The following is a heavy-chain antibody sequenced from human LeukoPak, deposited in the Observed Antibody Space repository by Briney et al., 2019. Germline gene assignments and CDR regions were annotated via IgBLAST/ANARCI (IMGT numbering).Heavy chain of an antibody. CDR3: ARDLTGNVFDY. J-gene: IGHJ4*02. Sequence: GGSLRLSCEASGFXLSDFWIHWVRQAPGKGQAWVSCMNTDGSRIDYADSVKGRFTISRDNAKNTVYLQMNSLRAEDTAVYYCARDLTGNVFDYWGRGTLVTVSS. CDR1: GFXLSDFW. D-gene: IGHD3-9*01. V-gene: IGHV3-74*01. CDR2: MNTDGSRI.